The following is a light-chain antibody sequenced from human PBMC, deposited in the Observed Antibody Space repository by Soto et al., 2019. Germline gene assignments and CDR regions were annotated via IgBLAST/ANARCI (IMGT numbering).Light chain of an antibody. V-gene: IGKV3-20*01. J-gene: IGKJ1*01. Sequence: EILLTQSPGSLSLSPGDRATLSCRASQSFSSTFFAWYQQKPGQAPRLLIYGASSRATGIPDRFSGSGSGTDFTRTISRLEPEDFAVYYCQQYASSVTFGQGTKVEIK. CDR1: QSFSSTF. CDR2: GAS. CDR3: QQYASSVT.